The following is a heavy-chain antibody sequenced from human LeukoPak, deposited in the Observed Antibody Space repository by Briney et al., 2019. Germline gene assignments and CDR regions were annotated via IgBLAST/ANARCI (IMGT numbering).Heavy chain of an antibody. CDR2: NTGSGGST. V-gene: IGHV3-23*01. CDR1: GFTFSNYA. J-gene: IGHJ4*02. Sequence: GASLRLSCAASGFTFSNYAMSWVRQAPGKGLEWVSANTGSGGSTYYADSVKGRFTISRDNSKNTVFLQMNSLRAEDTAVYYCAKWGDYDVLTGYYVSDYWGQGTLVTVSS. CDR3: AKWGDYDVLTGYYVSDY. D-gene: IGHD3-9*01.